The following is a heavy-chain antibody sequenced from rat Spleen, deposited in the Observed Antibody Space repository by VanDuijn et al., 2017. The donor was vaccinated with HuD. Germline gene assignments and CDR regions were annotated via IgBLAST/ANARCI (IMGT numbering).Heavy chain of an antibody. CDR3: AKAGFDY. J-gene: IGHJ2*01. CDR2: ISTGGGST. CDR1: GFTFSNYY. V-gene: IGHV5-27*01. Sequence: EVQLVESGGGLVQPGRSLKLSCAASGFTFSNYYMAWVRQAPTKGLEWVAYISTGGGSTYYRDPVKGRFTISRDNAKSSLYLQMDSLRSEDTSTYYCAKAGFDYWGQGVMVTVSS.